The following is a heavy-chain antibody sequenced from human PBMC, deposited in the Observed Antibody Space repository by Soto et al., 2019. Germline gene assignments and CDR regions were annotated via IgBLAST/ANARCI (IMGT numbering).Heavy chain of an antibody. CDR3: ARARMVYATYYYMDV. V-gene: IGHV1-69*02. CDR1: GGTFSSYT. D-gene: IGHD2-8*01. CDR2: IIPILGIA. J-gene: IGHJ6*03. Sequence: VKVSCKASGGTFSSYTISWVRQAPGQGLEWMGRIIPILGIANYAQKFQGRVTITADKSTSTAYMELSSLRSEDTAVYYCARARMVYATYYYMDVWGKGTTVTVSS.